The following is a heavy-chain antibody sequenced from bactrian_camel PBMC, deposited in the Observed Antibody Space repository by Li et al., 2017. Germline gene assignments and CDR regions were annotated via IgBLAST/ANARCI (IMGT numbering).Heavy chain of an antibody. V-gene: IGHV3S40*01. CDR1: GSDYS. CDR3: VRSLGGARTQAVLSSP. D-gene: IGHD3*01. Sequence: DVQLVESGGGSVQAGGSLRLSCAATGSDYSMAWFRDEAPGKEREGVAAFYGGGGKTFYVDSVKGRFTISRDNAKNTVYLQMSSLKPEDTAVYYCVRSLGGARTQAVLSSPRGQGTQVTVS. J-gene: IGHJ4*01. CDR2: FYGGGGKT.